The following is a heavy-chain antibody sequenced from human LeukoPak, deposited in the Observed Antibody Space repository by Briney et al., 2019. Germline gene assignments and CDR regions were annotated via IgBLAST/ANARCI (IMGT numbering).Heavy chain of an antibody. Sequence: PGTSLRLSCAASGFTFSLFAMHWVRQAPGRGLEWVTFMSYDGSKQNYAESVRGRFTISRDNSKNTLYLQMNSLRTDHTALYYCVRPHSSGGIFYYALGYWGQGSLVTVSS. CDR2: MSYDGSKQ. V-gene: IGHV3-30*04. D-gene: IGHD2-15*01. J-gene: IGHJ4*02. CDR1: GFTFSLFA. CDR3: VRPHSSGGIFYYALGY.